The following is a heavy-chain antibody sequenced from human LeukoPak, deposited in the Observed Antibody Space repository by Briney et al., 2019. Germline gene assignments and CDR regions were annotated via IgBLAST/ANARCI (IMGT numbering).Heavy chain of an antibody. J-gene: IGHJ4*02. CDR2: IYYSGST. CDR1: GCSISSYY. D-gene: IGHD3-22*01. Sequence: PSETLSLTCTVSGCSISSYYWSWIRQPPGKGLEWIGYIYYSGSTNYNPSLKSRVTISVDTSKNQFSLKLSSVTAADTAVYYCARGYYSSGYYSDYWGQGTLVTVSS. V-gene: IGHV4-59*01. CDR3: ARGYYSSGYYSDY.